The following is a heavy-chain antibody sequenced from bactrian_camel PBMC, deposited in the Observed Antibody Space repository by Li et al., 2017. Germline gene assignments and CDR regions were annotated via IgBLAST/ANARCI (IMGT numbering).Heavy chain of an antibody. CDR1: GYTSTYC. CDR2: VDSEGDT. V-gene: IGHV3S53*01. CDR3: ATVGASNCLKDSWDRVAPID. Sequence: HVQLVESGGGSVQSGGSLRLSCVASGYTSTYCMAWFRQHPGKQREGVAAVDSEGDTIYADSVKGRFTISRDNAKNAIYLRMDGLKPEDTALYYCATVGASNCLKDSWDRVAPIDRGQGTQVTVS. J-gene: IGHJ4*01. D-gene: IGHD8*01.